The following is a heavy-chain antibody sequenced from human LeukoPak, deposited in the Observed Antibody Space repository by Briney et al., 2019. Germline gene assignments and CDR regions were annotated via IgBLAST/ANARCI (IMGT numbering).Heavy chain of an antibody. V-gene: IGHV4-39*01. J-gene: IGHJ4*02. CDR3: ATRYSQWLRYFDY. CDR2: IYYSGST. D-gene: IGHD5-12*01. CDR1: GGSISSSSYS. Sequence: SETLSLTCTVSGGSISSSSYSWGWIRQPPGKGLEWIGSIYYSGSTYYNPSLKSRVTISVDTSKNQFSLKLSSVTAADTAVYYCATRYSQWLRYFDYWGQGTLVTVSS.